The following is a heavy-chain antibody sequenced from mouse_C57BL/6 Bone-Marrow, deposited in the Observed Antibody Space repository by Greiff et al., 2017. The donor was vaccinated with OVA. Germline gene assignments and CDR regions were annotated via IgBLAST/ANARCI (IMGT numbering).Heavy chain of an antibody. V-gene: IGHV1-52*01. CDR2: IDPSDSET. Sequence: VQLKQPGAELVRPGSSVKLSCKASGYTFTSYWMHWVKQRPIQGLEWIGKIDPSDSETHYNQKFKDKATLTVDKSSSTAYMQRSSLTSEDSAVYYCARNTKGYFDVWGTGTTVTVSS. CDR3: ARNTKGYFDV. CDR1: GYTFTSYW. J-gene: IGHJ1*03.